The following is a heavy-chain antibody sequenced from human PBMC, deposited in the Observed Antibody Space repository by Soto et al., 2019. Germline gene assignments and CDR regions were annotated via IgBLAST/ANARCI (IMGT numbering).Heavy chain of an antibody. CDR1: GFTFSGLA. V-gene: IGHV3-30*04. Sequence: QVQLVESGGGVVQPGRSLRLSCTASGFTFSGLAFPWFRRAPGKGLEWGVVFPFGGGGIFYADSGKARFTVSRDNSENTVSLQMDYLTTQDTAVYFCARAYCSPTSCYHHGGPQYIEYYGMDVWGQGTTVTVSS. CDR3: ARAYCSPTSCYHHGGPQYIEYYGMDV. CDR2: FPFGGGGI. D-gene: IGHD2-2*01. J-gene: IGHJ6*02.